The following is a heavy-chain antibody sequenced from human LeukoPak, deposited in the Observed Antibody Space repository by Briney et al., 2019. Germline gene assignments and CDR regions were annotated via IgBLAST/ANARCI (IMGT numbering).Heavy chain of an antibody. D-gene: IGHD3-3*01. V-gene: IGHV4-39*07. J-gene: IGHJ3*02. CDR1: GGSISSSSYY. CDR3: ARGGTILGQPYDAFDI. CDR2: IFYSGST. Sequence: SETLSLTCTVSGGSISSSSYYWGWIRQPPGKGLEWIGSIFYSGSTYYNPSLKSRVTISVDTSKNQFSLKLSSVTAADTAVYYCARGGTILGQPYDAFDIWGQGTMVTVSS.